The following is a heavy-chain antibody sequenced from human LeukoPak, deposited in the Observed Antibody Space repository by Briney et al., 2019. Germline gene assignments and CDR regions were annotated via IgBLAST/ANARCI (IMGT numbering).Heavy chain of an antibody. Sequence: SETLSLTCAVSGASINDFYWTWIRQPPGKGLEWIGYVYYGGSTNYNPSLKSRVTISVDTSKNQFSLKLNSVTAADTAVYYCARGFYYYDSSGPRAFDYWGQGTLVTVSS. D-gene: IGHD3-22*01. CDR1: GASINDFY. V-gene: IGHV4-59*01. J-gene: IGHJ4*02. CDR2: VYYGGST. CDR3: ARGFYYYDSSGPRAFDY.